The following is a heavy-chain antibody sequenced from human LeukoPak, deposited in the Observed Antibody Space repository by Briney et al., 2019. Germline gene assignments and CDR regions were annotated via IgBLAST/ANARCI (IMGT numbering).Heavy chain of an antibody. CDR2: ISAYNGNT. D-gene: IGHD6-13*01. Sequence: ASVKVSCKASGYTCTSYGISGVRQAPGQGREWMGWISAYNGNTNYAQKLQGTVTMTTDTSTSTASMELRSLRSDATAVYSCARDRYSSSLSSHYYYYYGMDVWGQGTTVTVSS. CDR3: ARDRYSSSLSSHYYYYYGMDV. J-gene: IGHJ6*02. CDR1: GYTCTSYG. V-gene: IGHV1-18*01.